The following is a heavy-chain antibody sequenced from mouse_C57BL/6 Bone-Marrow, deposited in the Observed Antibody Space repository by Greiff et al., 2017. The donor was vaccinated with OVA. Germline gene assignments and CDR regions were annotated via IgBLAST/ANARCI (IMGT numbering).Heavy chain of an antibody. Sequence: QVQLQQPAAELVKPGASVKMSCKASGYTFTSYWITWVKQRPGQGLEWIGDIYPGSGSTNYNEKFKSKATLTVDTSSSTAYMQLSSLTSEDSAVYYCARKLRYCYAMDYWGQGTSVTVSS. V-gene: IGHV1-55*01. CDR3: ARKLRYCYAMDY. D-gene: IGHD1-1*01. CDR2: IYPGSGST. CDR1: GYTFTSYW. J-gene: IGHJ4*01.